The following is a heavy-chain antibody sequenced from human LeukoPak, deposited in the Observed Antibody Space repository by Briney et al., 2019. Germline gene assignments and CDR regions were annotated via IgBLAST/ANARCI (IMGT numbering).Heavy chain of an antibody. CDR1: GFTFSAYA. J-gene: IGHJ6*02. D-gene: IGHD5-18*01. V-gene: IGHV3-30-3*01. Sequence: GSLRLSCVASGFTFSAYAMHWVRQAPDKGLEWVAVISYDGSKKFYGGSVKGRFTISRDNSKNTLYLQMNSLRAEDTAVYYCAREAEDGGYNYGRGYYYYYTMDVWGQGTTVTVSS. CDR3: AREAEDGGYNYGRGYYYYYTMDV. CDR2: ISYDGSKK.